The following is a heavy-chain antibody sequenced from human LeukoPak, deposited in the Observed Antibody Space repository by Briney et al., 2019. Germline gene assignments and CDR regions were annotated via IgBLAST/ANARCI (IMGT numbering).Heavy chain of an antibody. Sequence: GGSLRLSCAASGFTFSCYAMHWVRQAPGKGLEWVAVISYDGSNKYYADSVKGRFTISRDNSKNTLYLQMNSLRAEDTAVYYCARAGGGSYYYFDYWGQGTLVTVSS. J-gene: IGHJ4*02. CDR2: ISYDGSNK. V-gene: IGHV3-30-3*01. CDR3: ARAGGGSYYYFDY. CDR1: GFTFSCYA. D-gene: IGHD1-26*01.